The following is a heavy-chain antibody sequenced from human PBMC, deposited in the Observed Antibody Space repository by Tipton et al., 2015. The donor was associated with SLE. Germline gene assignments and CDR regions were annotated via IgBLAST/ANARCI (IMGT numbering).Heavy chain of an antibody. CDR3: ARVGYNGTSPYYYYYMDV. V-gene: IGHV4-38-2*01. Sequence: TLSLTCAVSGYSARSGYYWAWIRQPPGKGLEWVGTIYQSGETHFNPSLKSRVIISTDTSKNQFSLKVNSLTAADTAIYYCARVGYNGTSPYYYYYMDVWGKGTTVTVSS. CDR2: IYQSGET. D-gene: IGHD1-26*01. J-gene: IGHJ6*03. CDR1: GYSARSGYY.